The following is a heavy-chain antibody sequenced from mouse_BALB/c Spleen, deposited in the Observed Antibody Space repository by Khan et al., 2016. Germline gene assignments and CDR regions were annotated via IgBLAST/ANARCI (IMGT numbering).Heavy chain of an antibody. CDR2: ISYSGST. J-gene: IGHJ2*01. D-gene: IGHD1-2*01. CDR1: GYSITSDYT. CDR3: AVIHYYGYFDY. V-gene: IGHV3-2*02. Sequence: EVQLQESGPGLVKPSQSLSLTCTVTGYSITSDYTWNWIRQFPGNKLEWVGFISYSGSTSYNPSLKSRISITRDTSKNQFFLQLNSVTTEDTATYFCAVIHYYGYFDYWGQGTTFTVSS.